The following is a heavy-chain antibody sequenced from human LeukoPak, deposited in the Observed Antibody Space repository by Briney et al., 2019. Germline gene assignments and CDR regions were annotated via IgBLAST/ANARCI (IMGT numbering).Heavy chain of an antibody. J-gene: IGHJ4*02. CDR1: GFSFSTYD. D-gene: IGHD3-3*01. V-gene: IGHV3-48*01. CDR3: ARAARPKLRFLDFDY. CDR2: LSSTGGTR. Sequence: GGPLRLSCVASGFSFSTYDMNWVRQAPGKGLEWVSYLSSTGGTRYYANSVKGRFTISRDDAKNSLYLQISSLRAEDTAVYYCARAARPKLRFLDFDYWGQGTLLTVSS.